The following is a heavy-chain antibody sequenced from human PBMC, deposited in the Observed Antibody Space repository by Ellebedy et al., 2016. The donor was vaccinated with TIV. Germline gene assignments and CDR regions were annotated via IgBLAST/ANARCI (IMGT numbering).Heavy chain of an antibody. CDR1: GFTFSNYA. Sequence: PGGSLRLSCAASGFTFSNYAMSWVRQAPGKGLEWVSSISGSGGTTSYADSVKGRFTISRDNSKNTLSLQMNSLRAEDTAIYYCATRFTLIYWGQGTLVTVSS. V-gene: IGHV3-23*01. J-gene: IGHJ4*02. CDR2: ISGSGGTT. CDR3: ATRFTLIY. D-gene: IGHD3-22*01.